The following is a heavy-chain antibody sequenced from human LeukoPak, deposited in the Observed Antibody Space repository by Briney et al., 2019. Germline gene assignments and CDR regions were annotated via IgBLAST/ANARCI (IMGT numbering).Heavy chain of an antibody. CDR1: GYTFTSYD. Sequence: GASVKVSCKASGYTFTSYDINWVRQATGQGLEWMGWMNPNSGNTGYAQKFQGRVTMTRNTSISTAYMELSSLRSEDTAVYYWASVSRREDDSSGYYYLGANFDYWGQGTLVTVSS. D-gene: IGHD3-22*01. CDR2: MNPNSGNT. J-gene: IGHJ4*02. CDR3: ASVSRREDDSSGYYYLGANFDY. V-gene: IGHV1-8*01.